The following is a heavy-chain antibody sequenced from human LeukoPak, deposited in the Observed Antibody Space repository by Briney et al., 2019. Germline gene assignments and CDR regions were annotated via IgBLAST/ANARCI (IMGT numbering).Heavy chain of an antibody. V-gene: IGHV5-10-1*01. CDR1: GYSFTSYW. CDR3: ARHGVGSPPTPYNWFDP. CDR2: IDPSDSYT. J-gene: IGHJ5*02. D-gene: IGHD1-26*01. Sequence: GESLRISCKGSGYSFTSYWISWVRQMPGKGLEWMGRIDPSDSYTNYSPSFQGHVTISADKSISTAYLQWSSLKASDTAMYYCARHGVGSPPTPYNWFDPWGQGTLVTVPS.